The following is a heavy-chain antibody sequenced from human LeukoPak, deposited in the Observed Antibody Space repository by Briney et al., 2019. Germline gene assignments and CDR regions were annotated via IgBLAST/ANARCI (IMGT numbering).Heavy chain of an antibody. CDR1: GFTFSSYG. D-gene: IGHD3-22*01. CDR2: IRYDGSNK. Sequence: GGSLRLSCAASGFTFSSYGMHWVRQAPGKGLEWVAFIRYDGSNKYYADSVKGRFTISRDNSKNTLYLQMNSLRAEDTAVYYCLCYYYDSSGYYPHWGQGTLVTVSS. CDR3: LCYYYDSSGYYPH. V-gene: IGHV3-30*02. J-gene: IGHJ4*02.